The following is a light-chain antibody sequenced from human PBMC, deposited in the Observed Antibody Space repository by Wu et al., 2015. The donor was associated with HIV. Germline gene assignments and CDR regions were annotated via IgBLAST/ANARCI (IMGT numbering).Light chain of an antibody. CDR2: DAF. CDR3: QQYGNSMYT. Sequence: DIVLTQSPGTLSLSPGERVTLSCRASQTISSNYVAWYQQRPGQAPRLLIYDAFSRATGVPDRFSGSGSGTDFTLTIRRLEPEDLAVYYCQQYGNSMYTFGQGTKLEIK. J-gene: IGKJ2*01. V-gene: IGKV3-20*01. CDR1: QTISSNY.